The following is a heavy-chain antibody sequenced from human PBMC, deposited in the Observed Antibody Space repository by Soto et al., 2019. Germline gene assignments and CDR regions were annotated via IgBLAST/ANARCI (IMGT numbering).Heavy chain of an antibody. D-gene: IGHD4-17*01. J-gene: IGHJ3*02. CDR1: GYTFTSYY. Sequence: QVQLVQSGAEAKKPGASVKVSCKASGYTFTSYYIHWVRQAPGQGLEWMGIINPSGGSRTYAQKFQRRVTMTRDTSTSTVYMELSSLRSEDTAVYYCTRAPSYGAFDIWGQGTMVTVSS. V-gene: IGHV1-46*03. CDR3: TRAPSYGAFDI. CDR2: INPSGGSR.